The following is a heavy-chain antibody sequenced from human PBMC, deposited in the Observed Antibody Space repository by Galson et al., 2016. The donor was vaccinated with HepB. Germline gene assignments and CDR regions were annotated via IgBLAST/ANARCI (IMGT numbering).Heavy chain of an antibody. CDR3: ARFSVWFGEDFFDS. J-gene: IGHJ4*01. CDR2: NSSSSSSV. CDR1: QFTLSNYR. D-gene: IGHD3-10*01. V-gene: IGHV3-21*01. Sequence: SLRLSYPASQFTLSNYRLNWVRHAPGTGLEWVAYNSSSSSSVHYPDSVKGRFTIARDAAKNSLSLQINSLRAEDTAVYSCARFSVWFGEDFFDSWGHGTLVTVSS.